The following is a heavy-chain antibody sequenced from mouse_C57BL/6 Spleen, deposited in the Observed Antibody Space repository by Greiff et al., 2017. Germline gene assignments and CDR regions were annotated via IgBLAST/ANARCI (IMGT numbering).Heavy chain of an antibody. J-gene: IGHJ2*01. D-gene: IGHD4-1*02. CDR3: ARYSPTGTGGYFDY. Sequence: VQLQQPGTELVKPGASVKLSCKASGYTFTSYWMHWVKQRPGQGLEWIGNINPSNGGTNYNEKFKSQATLTVDKSSSTAYMQHTSLTSEDSAVXYCARYSPTGTGGYFDYWGQGTTLTVSS. CDR2: INPSNGGT. V-gene: IGHV1-53*01. CDR1: GYTFTSYW.